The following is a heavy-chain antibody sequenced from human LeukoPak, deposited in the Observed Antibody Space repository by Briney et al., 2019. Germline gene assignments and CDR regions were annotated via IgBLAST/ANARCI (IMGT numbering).Heavy chain of an antibody. J-gene: IGHJ3*02. CDR3: AGAWSRVDGFDI. Sequence: GGSLRLSCAASGFTFSSYNMNWVRQAPGKGLEWVANINQDGSEKYYVDSVKGRFTVSRDNAKNSVYLQMNSLRTEDTAIYYCAGAWSRVDGFDIWGQGTMVTVSS. CDR2: INQDGSEK. D-gene: IGHD2-8*02. CDR1: GFTFSSYN. V-gene: IGHV3-7*01.